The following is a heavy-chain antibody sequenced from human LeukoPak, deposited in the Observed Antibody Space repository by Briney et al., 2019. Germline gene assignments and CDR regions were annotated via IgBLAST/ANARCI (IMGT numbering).Heavy chain of an antibody. CDR2: INHSGST. D-gene: IGHD2-2*01. CDR3: AGAVGAAACWFDP. V-gene: IGHV4-34*01. Sequence: SETLSLTCAVYGGSFSGYYWSWIRQPPGKGLEWIGEINHSGSTNYNPSLKSRVTISVDTSKNQFSLKLSSVTAADTAVYYCAGAVGAAACWFDPWGQGTLVTVSS. CDR1: GGSFSGYY. J-gene: IGHJ5*02.